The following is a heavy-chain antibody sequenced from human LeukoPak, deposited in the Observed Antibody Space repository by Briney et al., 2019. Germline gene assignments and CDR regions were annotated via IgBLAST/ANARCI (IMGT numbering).Heavy chain of an antibody. CDR3: AKPLPGYCSGGSCSNAPYYYYGMDV. V-gene: IGHV3-30-3*02. J-gene: IGHJ6*02. D-gene: IGHD2-15*01. Sequence: GGSLRLSCAASGFTFSSYAMHWVRQAPGKGLEWVAVISYDGSNKYYADSVKGRFTISRDNSKNTLYLQMNSLRAEDTAVYYCAKPLPGYCSGGSCSNAPYYYYGMDVWGQGTTVTVSS. CDR1: GFTFSSYA. CDR2: ISYDGSNK.